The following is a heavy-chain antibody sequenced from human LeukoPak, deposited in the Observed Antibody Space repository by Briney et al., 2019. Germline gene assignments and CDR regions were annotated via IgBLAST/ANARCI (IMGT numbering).Heavy chain of an antibody. CDR2: IDSSGST. J-gene: IGHJ4*02. CDR1: GFTVSSNY. D-gene: IGHD3-22*01. V-gene: IGHV3-53*04. CDR3: ARSSGYFYY. Sequence: GGSLRLSCAASGFTVSSNYMSWVRQAPGKGLEWVSLIDSSGSTYYGDSVKGRFSISRHHSKNTLYLQMSSLRTEDTAVYYCARSSGYFYYCGQGTLVTVSS.